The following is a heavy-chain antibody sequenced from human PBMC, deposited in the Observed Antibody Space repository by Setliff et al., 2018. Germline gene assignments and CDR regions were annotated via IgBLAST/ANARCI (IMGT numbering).Heavy chain of an antibody. CDR2: ISRSGDKT. Sequence: PGGSLRLSCATSGFTFNNYVMNWVRQAPGKGLEWVSAISRSGDKTYYADSVKGRFTISRDNAKNSLYLQMNSLRAEDTAVYYCAKDGSGSYDYLDYWGQGTLVTVSS. CDR1: GFTFNNYV. V-gene: IGHV3-23*01. CDR3: AKDGSGSYDYLDY. J-gene: IGHJ4*02. D-gene: IGHD6-13*01.